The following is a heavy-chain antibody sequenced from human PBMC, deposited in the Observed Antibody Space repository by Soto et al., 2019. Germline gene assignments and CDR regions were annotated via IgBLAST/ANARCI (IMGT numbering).Heavy chain of an antibody. CDR3: ARDVLLDI. Sequence: GGSLRLSCAASGFTFSSYSMNWVRQAPGKGLEWVSVIYSGGSTYYADSVKGRFTISRDNSKNTLYLQMNSLRAEDTAVYYCARDVLLDIWGQGTMVTVSS. V-gene: IGHV3-66*01. CDR2: IYSGGST. J-gene: IGHJ3*02. CDR1: GFTFSSYS.